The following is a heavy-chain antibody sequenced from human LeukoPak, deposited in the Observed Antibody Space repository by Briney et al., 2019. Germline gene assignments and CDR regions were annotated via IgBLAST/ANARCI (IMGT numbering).Heavy chain of an antibody. CDR3: AKDDSSGYYDYYYMDV. Sequence: PGGSLRLSCAASGFTFSSYGMHWVRQAPGKGLEWVAFIRYDGSNKYYADSVKGRFTISRDNSKNTLYLQMNSLRAEDTAVYYCAKDDSSGYYDYYYMDVWGKGDHGHRLL. CDR2: IRYDGSNK. D-gene: IGHD3-22*01. CDR1: GFTFSSYG. J-gene: IGHJ6*03. V-gene: IGHV3-30*02.